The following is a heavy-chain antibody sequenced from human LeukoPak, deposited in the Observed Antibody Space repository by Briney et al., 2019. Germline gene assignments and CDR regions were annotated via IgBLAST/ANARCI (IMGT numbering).Heavy chain of an antibody. V-gene: IGHV1-2*02. CDR2: INPNSGGT. CDR3: ARGIAAAVTTFY. Sequence: ASAKVSCKASGYSFTGYYIHWVRQAPGQGLEWMGWINPNSGGTNYAQKFQGRVTMTRDTSISTAYMELSRLRSDDTAVYYCARGIAAAVTTFYWGQGTLVTVSS. D-gene: IGHD6-13*01. J-gene: IGHJ4*02. CDR1: GYSFTGYY.